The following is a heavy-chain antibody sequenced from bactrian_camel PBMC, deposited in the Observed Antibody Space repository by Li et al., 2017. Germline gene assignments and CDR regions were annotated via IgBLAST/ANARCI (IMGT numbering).Heavy chain of an antibody. CDR2: IDSDGDGKT. D-gene: IGHD3*01. V-gene: IGHV3S1*01. Sequence: HVQLVESGGGSVQAGGSLSLSCTASGYTDSRFCMGWFRQAPGKEHEGVAAIDSDGDGKTSYAASVKGRFTISKDNALNTLYLQMNSLKHEDTAMYYCAAKLPFECYVDSSGSDFDNWGQGTQVTVS. CDR1: GYTDSRFC. CDR3: AAKLPFECYVDSSGSDFDN. J-gene: IGHJ6*01.